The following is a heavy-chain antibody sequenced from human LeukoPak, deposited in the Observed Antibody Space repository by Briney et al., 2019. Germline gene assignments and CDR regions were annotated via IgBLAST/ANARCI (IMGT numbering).Heavy chain of an antibody. Sequence: GGSLRLSCAASAFTFSSYSMNWVRQAPGKGLEWVSSISSSGSYIYYADSVKGRFTISRDNSKNTLYLQMDSLRVEDTAVYYCAKNGRAGGGYDYWGQGTLVTVSS. CDR2: ISSSGSYI. CDR1: AFTFSSYS. J-gene: IGHJ4*02. D-gene: IGHD5-12*01. CDR3: AKNGRAGGGYDY. V-gene: IGHV3-21*04.